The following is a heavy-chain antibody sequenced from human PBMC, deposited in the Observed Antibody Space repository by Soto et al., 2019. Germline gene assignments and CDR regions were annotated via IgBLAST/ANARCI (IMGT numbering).Heavy chain of an antibody. J-gene: IGHJ6*02. CDR2: IMPIFGTSGTT. CDR1: GGTVSDYA. V-gene: IGHV1-69*01. Sequence: QVQLVQSGAEVKKPGSSVKVSCKASGGTVSDYAISWVRQDPGQGLEGMGGIMPIFGTSGTTNYAQKFQDRVTITADESTRTASLELISLRSEDTAVYYCATTLGPGIVVAEDYSYYDGMDVWGQGTSVTVSS. D-gene: IGHD6-19*01. CDR3: ATTLGPGIVVAEDYSYYDGMDV.